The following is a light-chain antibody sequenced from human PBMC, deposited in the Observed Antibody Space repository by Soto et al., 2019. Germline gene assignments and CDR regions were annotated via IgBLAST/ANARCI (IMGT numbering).Light chain of an antibody. CDR1: SGDVGGYNY. CDR3: NSYTSSSTYV. J-gene: IGLJ1*01. CDR2: DVS. Sequence: SVLTQPVSVSGSPGQSITISCTGTSGDVGGYNYVSWYQQHPGKAPKLMIYDVSNRPSGVSNRFSGSKSGNTASLTISGLQAEDEADYYCNSYTSSSTYVFGTGTKVTVL. V-gene: IGLV2-14*03.